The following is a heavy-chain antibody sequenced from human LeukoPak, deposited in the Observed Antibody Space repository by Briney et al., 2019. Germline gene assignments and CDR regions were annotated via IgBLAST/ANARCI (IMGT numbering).Heavy chain of an antibody. D-gene: IGHD5-18*01. CDR3: AKARWIQIWTDAFDI. V-gene: IGHV3-9*01. CDR1: GFTFDDYA. J-gene: IGHJ3*02. Sequence: GGSLRLSCAASGFTFDDYAMHWVRQAPGKGLEWVSGISWNSGSIGYADSVKGRFTISRDNGKNSLYLQMNSLRVEDTALYYCAKARWIQIWTDAFDIWGQGTTVTVSS. CDR2: ISWNSGSI.